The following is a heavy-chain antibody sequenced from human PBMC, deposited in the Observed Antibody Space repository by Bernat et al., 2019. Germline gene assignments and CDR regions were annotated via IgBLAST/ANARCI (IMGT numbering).Heavy chain of an antibody. Sequence: QVQLQVSGPGLVKPSETLSLTCAVSGYSISSGYYWGWIRQPPGKGLEWIGSIYHSGSTYYNPSLKSRVTISVDTSKNQFSLKLSSVTAADTAVYYCARSPGRITGINWFDPWGQGTLVTVSS. D-gene: IGHD1-20*01. CDR2: IYHSGST. J-gene: IGHJ5*02. V-gene: IGHV4-38-2*01. CDR1: GYSISSGYY. CDR3: ARSPGRITGINWFDP.